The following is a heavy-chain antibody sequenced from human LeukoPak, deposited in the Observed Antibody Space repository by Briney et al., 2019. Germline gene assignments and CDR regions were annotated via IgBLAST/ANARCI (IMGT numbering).Heavy chain of an antibody. J-gene: IGHJ4*02. CDR2: ISWNSGSI. D-gene: IGHD6-13*01. CDR3: ARYSSSWYQFDY. Sequence: PGRSLRLSCATSGFTFDDYAMHRVRQAPGKGLEWVSGISWNSGSIGYADSVKGRFTISRDNAKNSLYLQMNSLRAEDTALYYCARYSSSWYQFDYWGQGTLVTVSS. CDR1: GFTFDDYA. V-gene: IGHV3-9*01.